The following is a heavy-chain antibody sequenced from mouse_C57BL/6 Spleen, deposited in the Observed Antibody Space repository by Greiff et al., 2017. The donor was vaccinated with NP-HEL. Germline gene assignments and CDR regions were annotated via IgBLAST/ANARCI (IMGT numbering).Heavy chain of an antibody. Sequence: DVQLQESGPGLVKPSQSLSLTCSVTGYSITSGYYWNWIRQFPGNKLEWMGYISYDGSNNYNPSLKNRISITRDTSKNQFFLKLNSVTTEDTATYYCARESGPYYFDYWGQGTTLTVSS. CDR3: ARESGPYYFDY. CDR1: GYSITSGYY. V-gene: IGHV3-6*01. J-gene: IGHJ2*01. CDR2: ISYDGSN. D-gene: IGHD1-3*01.